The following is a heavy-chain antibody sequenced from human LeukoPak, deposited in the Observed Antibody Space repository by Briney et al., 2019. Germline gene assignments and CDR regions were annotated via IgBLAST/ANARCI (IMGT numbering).Heavy chain of an antibody. V-gene: IGHV4-38-2*01. D-gene: IGHD6-6*01. CDR3: ARVREDSSSVYFSYYFDY. J-gene: IGHJ4*02. CDR1: GLTFSTYA. CDR2: MYHGGST. Sequence: GSLRLSCAASGLTFSTYAMSWVRQAPGKGLEWIGSMYHGGSTYYNPSLKSRVTISVDTSKNQFSLKLSSLTAADTAVYYCARVREDSSSVYFSYYFDYWGQGTLVTVSS.